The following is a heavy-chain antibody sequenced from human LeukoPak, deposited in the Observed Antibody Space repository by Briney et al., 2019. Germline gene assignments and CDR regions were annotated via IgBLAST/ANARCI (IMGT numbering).Heavy chain of an antibody. J-gene: IGHJ4*02. V-gene: IGHV4-39*01. CDR2: IYYSGST. CDR3: ARRSSGWYGDLFDY. Sequence: SETLSLTCTVSGGSISSSSYYWGWIRQPPGKGLEWIGSIYYSGSTYYNPSLKSRVTISVDTSKNQFSLELSSVTAADTAVYYCARRSSGWYGDLFDYWGQGTLVTVSS. D-gene: IGHD6-19*01. CDR1: GGSISSSSYY.